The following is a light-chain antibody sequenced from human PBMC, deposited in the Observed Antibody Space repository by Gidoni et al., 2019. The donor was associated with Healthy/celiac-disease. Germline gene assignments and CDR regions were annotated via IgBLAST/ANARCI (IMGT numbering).Light chain of an antibody. V-gene: IGKV1-39*01. CDR3: QQSYSTPWT. Sequence: MPQSPSSLSASVGDRVTITCQASQSISSYLNGYQQKPGKAPKLLIYAASNLQSGVPSRFSGSGSGTDFTLTISSLQPEDFATYYCQQSYSTPWTFGQGTKVEIK. J-gene: IGKJ1*01. CDR2: AAS. CDR1: QSISSY.